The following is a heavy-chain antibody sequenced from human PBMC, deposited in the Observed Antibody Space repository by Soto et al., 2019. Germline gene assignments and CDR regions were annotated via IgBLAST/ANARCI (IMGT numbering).Heavy chain of an antibody. CDR1: GGTFNSYD. V-gene: IGHV1-69*01. CDR2: IIPIVETP. J-gene: IGHJ5*02. Sequence: QVQLVQSGAEVKKPGSSMKVSCKASGGTFNSYDINWVRQAPGRGLEWMGGIIPIVETPKYAQKFQGRVTITADESTNTVYMELSRLRSEDTAMYYCARLSRPNYYDTSGFFKDNWFDPWGQGTLVTVSS. CDR3: ARLSRPNYYDTSGFFKDNWFDP. D-gene: IGHD3-22*01.